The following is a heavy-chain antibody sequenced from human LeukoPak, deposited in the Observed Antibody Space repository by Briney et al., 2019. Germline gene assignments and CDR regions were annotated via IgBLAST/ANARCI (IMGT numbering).Heavy chain of an antibody. D-gene: IGHD3-22*01. CDR1: GFTFSDYY. CDR2: ISSSGSTI. Sequence: PGGSLRLSCAASGFTFSDYYMSWIRQAPGEGLEWVSYISSSGSTIYYADSVKGRFTISRDNAKNSLYLQMNSLRAEDTAVYYCARVRKRGRYDSSGYYSGFDYWGQGTLVTVSS. CDR3: ARVRKRGRYDSSGYYSGFDY. V-gene: IGHV3-11*01. J-gene: IGHJ4*02.